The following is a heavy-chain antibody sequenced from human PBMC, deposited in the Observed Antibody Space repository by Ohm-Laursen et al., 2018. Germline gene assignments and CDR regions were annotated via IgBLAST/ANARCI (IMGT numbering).Heavy chain of an antibody. CDR1: GFTFSSYG. CDR3: VRDHQYTFDV. J-gene: IGHJ3*01. Sequence: SLRLSCAASGFTFSSYGMNWVRQVPGKGLEWISYIRTTPREIYYADSVKGRFSISRDDAKNSLYLQMDSLRADDTAVYYCVRDHQYTFDVWGQGTVVTVSS. D-gene: IGHD2/OR15-2a*01. CDR2: IRTTPREI. V-gene: IGHV3-48*01.